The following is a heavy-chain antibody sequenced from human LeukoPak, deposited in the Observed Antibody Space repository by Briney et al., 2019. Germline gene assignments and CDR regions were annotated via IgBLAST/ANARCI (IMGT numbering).Heavy chain of an antibody. CDR2: INRSGST. J-gene: IGHJ4*02. CDR3: AKILRSYRYYFDY. CDR1: GGSFSDYY. Sequence: LKPSETLSLTCAVYGGSFSDYYWSWIRQPPGKGLEWIGEINRSGSTDYNPSLKSRVTISVDTSKNQFSLKLSSVTVADTAVYYCAKILRSYRYYFDYWGQGTLVTVSS. V-gene: IGHV4-34*01. D-gene: IGHD4-23*01.